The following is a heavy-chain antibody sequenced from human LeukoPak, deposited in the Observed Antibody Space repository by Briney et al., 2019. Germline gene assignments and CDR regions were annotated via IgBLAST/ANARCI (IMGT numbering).Heavy chain of an antibody. J-gene: IGHJ4*02. CDR2: LSSSDTYI. Sequence: GGSLRLSCAASGFTFNTYSMNWVRQAPGKGLEWVSSLSSSDTYIHYADSVKGRFTISRDNAKNSLYLQMNSLRAEDTAVYYCARGSAMVLRRGRRPYYFDYWGQGTLVTVSS. CDR3: ARGSAMVLRRGRRPYYFDY. D-gene: IGHD5-18*01. V-gene: IGHV3-21*01. CDR1: GFTFNTYS.